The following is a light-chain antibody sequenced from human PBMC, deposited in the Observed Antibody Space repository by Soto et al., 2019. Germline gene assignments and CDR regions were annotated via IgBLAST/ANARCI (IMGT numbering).Light chain of an antibody. CDR3: QQYSSLWT. J-gene: IGKJ1*01. Sequence: ELVMTESPATLSVSRRERATLSCRASQSVSSNLAWYQQKPGQAPRLLIYGASSRATGIPDRFSGSGSGTDFTLSISRLEPEDFAVYYCQQYSSLWTFGQGTKVDI. V-gene: IGKV3D-15*01. CDR1: QSVSSN. CDR2: GAS.